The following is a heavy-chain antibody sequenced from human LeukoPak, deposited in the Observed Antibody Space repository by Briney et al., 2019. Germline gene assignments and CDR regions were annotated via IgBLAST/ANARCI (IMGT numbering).Heavy chain of an antibody. CDR1: GYTFIIYS. V-gene: IGHV1-3*01. Sequence: ASVKVSCKASGYTFIIYSMHWVRQAPGQRLEWMGWINAGNGNTKYSQKFQGRVTMTGDTSTSTVYMELSSLRSEDTAVYYCARVKGTKVADQGPDYWGQGTLVTVSS. CDR3: ARVKGTKVADQGPDY. CDR2: INAGNGNT. J-gene: IGHJ4*02. D-gene: IGHD1-7*01.